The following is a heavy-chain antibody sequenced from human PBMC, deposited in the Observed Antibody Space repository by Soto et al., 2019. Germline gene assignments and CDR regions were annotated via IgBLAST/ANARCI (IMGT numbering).Heavy chain of an antibody. CDR2: SGDGGAST. Sequence: EVLLLESGGGLVQPGGSLRLSCEASGFSFSSFAMNGVRQAPGKGLEWVSASGDGGASTYDADSVKGRFTISRDNSRNTLYLQLNSLRAEDTDVYYCAKGVELDVWGNGTTVTVSS. D-gene: IGHD1-26*01. CDR1: GFSFSSFA. V-gene: IGHV3-23*01. CDR3: AKGVELDV. J-gene: IGHJ6*04.